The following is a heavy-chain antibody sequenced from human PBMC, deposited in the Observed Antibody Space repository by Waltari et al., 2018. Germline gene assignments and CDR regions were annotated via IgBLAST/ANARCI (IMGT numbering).Heavy chain of an antibody. Sequence: GGSLRLSCAASGFTFSSYEMNWVRQAPGKGLEWVSYISSSGSTIYYADSVKGRFTISRDDSKNTVYLQMNSLRVEDTAVYYCARDLNFWGLELGGQGTLVTVSS. CDR3: ARDLNFWGLEL. CDR1: GFTFSSYE. J-gene: IGHJ4*02. V-gene: IGHV3-48*03. D-gene: IGHD3-3*01. CDR2: ISSSGSTI.